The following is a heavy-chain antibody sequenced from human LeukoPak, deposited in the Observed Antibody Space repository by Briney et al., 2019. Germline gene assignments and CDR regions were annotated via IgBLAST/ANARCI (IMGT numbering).Heavy chain of an antibody. CDR3: ARDSSSWYSHFDY. Sequence: GGSLRLSCAASGFTFDDYAMHWVRQAPGKGLEWVSGISWNSGSIGYADSVKGRFTISRDNAKNSLYLQMNSLRAEDTAVYYCARDSSSWYSHFDYWGQGTLVTVSS. V-gene: IGHV3-9*01. J-gene: IGHJ4*02. CDR1: GFTFDDYA. CDR2: ISWNSGSI. D-gene: IGHD6-13*01.